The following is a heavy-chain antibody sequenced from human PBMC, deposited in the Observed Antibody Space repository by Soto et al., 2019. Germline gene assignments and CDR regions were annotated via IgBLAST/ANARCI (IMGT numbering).Heavy chain of an antibody. J-gene: IGHJ4*02. CDR2: IYYSGST. V-gene: IGHV4-59*01. D-gene: IGHD3-10*01. CDR3: AILGSRVDY. CDR1: GGSISSYY. Sequence: QVQLQESGPGLVKPSETLSLTCTVSGGSISSYYWSWIRQPPGKGLEWIGYIYYSGSTNYNPSLKSRVTISVDTSKNQFSLKLSSVTAADTAVYYCAILGSRVDYWGQGTLVTVSS.